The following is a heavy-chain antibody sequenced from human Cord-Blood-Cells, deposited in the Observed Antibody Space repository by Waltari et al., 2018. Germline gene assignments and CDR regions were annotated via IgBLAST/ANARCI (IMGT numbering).Heavy chain of an antibody. V-gene: IGHV4-59*11. J-gene: IGHJ3*02. D-gene: IGHD1-26*01. Sequence: QVQLQESGPGLVKPSETLSLTCTVSGGSISSHYCSWIRQPPGKGLEWIGYIYYSGSTNYNPSLKSRVTISVDTSKNQFSLKLSSVTAADTAVYYCAREWELLHAFDIWGQGTMVTVSS. CDR1: GGSISSHY. CDR2: IYYSGST. CDR3: AREWELLHAFDI.